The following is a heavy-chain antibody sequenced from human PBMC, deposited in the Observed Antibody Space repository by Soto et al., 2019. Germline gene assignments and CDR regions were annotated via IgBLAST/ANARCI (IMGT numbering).Heavy chain of an antibody. CDR2: INPNSGGT. J-gene: IGHJ4*02. CDR3: ARVPNWNEGWVDY. CDR1: GYAFTGYC. D-gene: IGHD1-1*01. V-gene: IGHV1-2*02. Sequence: ASVKVSCKASGYAFTGYCMHWVLEAPGQGLEWMGWINPNSGGTNYAQKFQGRVTMTRDTSISTAYMELSRLRSDDTAVYYCARVPNWNEGWVDYWGQGTLVTVSS.